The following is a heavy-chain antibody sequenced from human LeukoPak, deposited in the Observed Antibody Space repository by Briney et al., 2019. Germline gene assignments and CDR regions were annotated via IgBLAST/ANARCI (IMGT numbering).Heavy chain of an antibody. CDR2: IYYSGST. D-gene: IGHD3-3*01. J-gene: IGHJ3*02. CDR3: ARGHRRFLEWSPRGAFDI. V-gene: IGHV4-39*02. Sequence: SETLSLTCTVSGGSISGSSYYWGWIRQPPGKGLEWIGSIYYSGSTYYNPSLKSRVTISVDTSKNQFSLKLSSVTAADTAVYYCARGHRRFLEWSPRGAFDIWGQGTMVTVSS. CDR1: GGSISGSSYY.